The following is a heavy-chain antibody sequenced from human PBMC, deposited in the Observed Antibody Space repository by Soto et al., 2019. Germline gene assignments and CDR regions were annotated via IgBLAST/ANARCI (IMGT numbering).Heavy chain of an antibody. CDR3: AKDSVATITGSILY. D-gene: IGHD5-12*01. V-gene: IGHV3-23*01. CDR2: ISGSGGST. J-gene: IGHJ4*02. CDR1: GFTFSSYA. Sequence: GGSLRLSCAASGFTFSSYAMSWVRQAPGKGLEWVSAISGSGGSTYYADSVKGRFTISRDNSKNTLYLQMYSLRAEDTAVYYCAKDSVATITGSILYWGQGTLVTVSS.